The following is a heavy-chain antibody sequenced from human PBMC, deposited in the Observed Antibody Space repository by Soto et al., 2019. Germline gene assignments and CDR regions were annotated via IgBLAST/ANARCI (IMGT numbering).Heavy chain of an antibody. Sequence: GGPLRLSCAASGFTFSSYSMNWVRQAPGKGLEWVSYISNNRSNKYYADSVKGRFTISRDNSKNSLYLQMNSLRAEDTAVYYCARDLVNTMIVVVSYAFDIWGHGTMVTVSS. D-gene: IGHD3-22*01. J-gene: IGHJ3*02. CDR1: GFTFSSYS. V-gene: IGHV3-48*01. CDR2: ISNNRSNK. CDR3: ARDLVNTMIVVVSYAFDI.